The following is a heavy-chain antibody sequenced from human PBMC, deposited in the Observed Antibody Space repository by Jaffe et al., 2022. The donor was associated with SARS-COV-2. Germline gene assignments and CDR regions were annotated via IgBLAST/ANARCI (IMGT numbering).Heavy chain of an antibody. Sequence: QVQLVESGGGVVQPGRSLRLSCAASGFTFSSYGMHWVRQAPGKGLEWVAVISYDGSNKYYADSVKGRFTISRDNSKNTLYLQMNSLRAEDTAVYYCAKGYSSSWDPEADVPFYWGQGTLVTVSS. CDR2: ISYDGSNK. J-gene: IGHJ4*02. D-gene: IGHD6-13*01. CDR1: GFTFSSYG. V-gene: IGHV3-30*18. CDR3: AKGYSSSWDPEADVPFY.